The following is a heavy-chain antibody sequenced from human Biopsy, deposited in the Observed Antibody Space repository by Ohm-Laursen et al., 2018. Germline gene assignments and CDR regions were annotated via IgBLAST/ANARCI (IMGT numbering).Heavy chain of an antibody. Sequence: SETLSLTCTVSGDSVTKYYWSWIRQPPGKGLEWIGHIYYSVMTNYNPSLQSRVSISVNTSRNKVLLTLSFLTAADTAVYYCAKDSGILNYGNYKYYHYFGMDVWGQGTMVTVSS. CDR3: AKDSGILNYGNYKYYHYFGMDV. D-gene: IGHD4-11*01. CDR1: GDSVTKYY. J-gene: IGHJ6*02. CDR2: IYYSVMT. V-gene: IGHV4-59*02.